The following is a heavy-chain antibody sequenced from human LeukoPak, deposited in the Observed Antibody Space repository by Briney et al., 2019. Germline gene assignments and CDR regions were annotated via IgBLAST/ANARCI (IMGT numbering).Heavy chain of an antibody. J-gene: IGHJ4*02. CDR2: IGSSSSYI. D-gene: IGHD2-2*01. V-gene: IGHV3-21*01. CDR3: ARECSSTSCYFHY. Sequence: GGSLRLSCAASGFTFSSYSMNWVRQAPGKGLEWVSSIGSSSSYIYYADSVKGRFTISRDNAKNSLYLQMNSLRAEDTAVYYCARECSSTSCYFHYWGQGTLVTVSS. CDR1: GFTFSSYS.